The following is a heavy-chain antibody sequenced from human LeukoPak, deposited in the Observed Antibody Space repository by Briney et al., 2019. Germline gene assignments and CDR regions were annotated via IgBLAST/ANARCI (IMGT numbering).Heavy chain of an antibody. J-gene: IGHJ4*02. CDR1: GFTVSRYY. CDR2: IYRGDNV. Sequence: GGSLRLSCAVSGFTVSRYYMSWVRQAPGKGLEWVSIIYRGDNVYYADSVKGRFTISRDNSKNTLFLQMNSLRAEDTAVYYCARDRGSGYDPGYFDYWVQGTLVTVS. V-gene: IGHV3-66*01. CDR3: ARDRGSGYDPGYFDY. D-gene: IGHD5-12*01.